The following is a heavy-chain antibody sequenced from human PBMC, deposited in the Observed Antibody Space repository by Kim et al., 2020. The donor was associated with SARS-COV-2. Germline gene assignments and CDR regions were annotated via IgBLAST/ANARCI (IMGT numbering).Heavy chain of an antibody. J-gene: IGHJ4*02. D-gene: IGHD1-20*01. Sequence: TTYHADSVKGRFTISRHNSKNTVYLQMNSLRAEDTAVYFCARNLVTGHDDFWGQGTLVTVSS. CDR3: ARNLVTGHDDF. V-gene: IGHV3-53*04. CDR2: TT.